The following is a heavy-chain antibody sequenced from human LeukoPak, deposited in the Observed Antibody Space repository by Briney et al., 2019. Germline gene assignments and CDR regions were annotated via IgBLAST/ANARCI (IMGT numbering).Heavy chain of an antibody. CDR3: ARLASGSYGPLTPFDY. D-gene: IGHD1-26*01. V-gene: IGHV4-59*08. CDR1: GRSISSYD. J-gene: IGHJ4*02. CDR2: ISYSGST. Sequence: SETLSLTCTVSGRSISSYDWSWIRQPPGKGLEWVGDISYSGSTNYNPSLKSRVTISVDTTKNQFSLRLSSVTAADTAVYYSARLASGSYGPLTPFDYWGQGTLVTVSS.